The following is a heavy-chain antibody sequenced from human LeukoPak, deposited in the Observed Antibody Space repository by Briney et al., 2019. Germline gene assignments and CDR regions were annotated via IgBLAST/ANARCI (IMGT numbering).Heavy chain of an antibody. D-gene: IGHD6-13*01. Sequence: GASVKVSCKASGYTFTSYGISWVRQAPGQGLEWMGWISAYNGNTNYAQKLQGRVTMTTDTSTSTAYMELRSLRSDDTAVYYCAIDGWQQLVQHIDYWGQGTLVTVSS. CDR2: ISAYNGNT. J-gene: IGHJ4*02. CDR1: GYTFTSYG. CDR3: AIDGWQQLVQHIDY. V-gene: IGHV1-18*01.